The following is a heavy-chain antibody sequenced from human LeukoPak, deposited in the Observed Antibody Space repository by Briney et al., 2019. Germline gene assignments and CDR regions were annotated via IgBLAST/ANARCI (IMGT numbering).Heavy chain of an antibody. Sequence: PSETLSLTCTVSGGSISSSSYYWGWIRQPPGKGLEWIGSIYYSGSTYYNPSLKSRVTISVDTSKNQFSLKLSSVTAADTAVYYCARPTPGIAVAGMNAFDIWGQGTMVTVSS. D-gene: IGHD6-19*01. J-gene: IGHJ3*02. V-gene: IGHV4-39*01. CDR3: ARPTPGIAVAGMNAFDI. CDR2: IYYSGST. CDR1: GGSISSSSYY.